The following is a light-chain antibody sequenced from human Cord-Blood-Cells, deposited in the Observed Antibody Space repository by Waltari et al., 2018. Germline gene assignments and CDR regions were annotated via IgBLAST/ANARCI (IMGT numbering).Light chain of an antibody. CDR2: AAS. V-gene: IGKV1-27*01. J-gene: IGKJ1*01. CDR3: QKYNSAPWT. Sequence: DIQMTQSQSSLSASVGDSVTSTCRASQGMSHYLAWYQQKPGKVPKLLIYAASTLQSGVPSRFSGSGSGTDFTLTISSLQPEDVATYYCQKYNSAPWTFGQGTKVEIK. CDR1: QGMSHY.